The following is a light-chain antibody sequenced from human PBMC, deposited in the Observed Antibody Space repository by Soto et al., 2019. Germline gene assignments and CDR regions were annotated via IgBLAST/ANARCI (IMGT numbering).Light chain of an antibody. CDR1: QSVSSSY. CDR2: GAS. Sequence: IVLSQSPCTLSLSPGERATLHCRASQSVSSSYLAWYQQKPGQAPRVLIYGASSRATGIPDRFSGSGSGTDFTLTIRRLEPEDFAVYYCQQYGSSTWTFGQGTKVDIK. V-gene: IGKV3-20*01. J-gene: IGKJ1*01. CDR3: QQYGSSTWT.